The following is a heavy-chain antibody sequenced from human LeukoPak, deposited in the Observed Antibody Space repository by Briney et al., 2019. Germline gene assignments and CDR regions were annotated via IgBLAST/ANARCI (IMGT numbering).Heavy chain of an antibody. CDR3: ARDHYYDSSGYYSSGDY. D-gene: IGHD3-22*01. V-gene: IGHV1-69*13. J-gene: IGHJ4*02. CDR1: GGTFSSYA. CDR2: IIPIFGTA. Sequence: GASVKVSCKASGGTFSSYAISWVRQAPGQGLEWMGGIIPIFGTANYAQKFQGRVTITADESTSTAYMELSSLRSEDTAVYYCARDHYYDSSGYYSSGDYWSQGTLVTVSS.